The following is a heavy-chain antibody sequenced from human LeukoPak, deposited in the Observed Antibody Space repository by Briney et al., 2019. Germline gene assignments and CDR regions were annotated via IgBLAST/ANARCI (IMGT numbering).Heavy chain of an antibody. V-gene: IGHV1-18*01. J-gene: IGHJ1*01. CDR2: INSHNGNT. CDR3: ARDWLPGIAVAGTLSAEYFQH. CDR1: GYTFSSYG. D-gene: IGHD6-19*01. Sequence: ASVKVSCKASGYTFSSYGFTWVRQAPGQGLEWLGWINSHNGNTVYAQKLQGRVTMTRDTSTSTVYMELSSLRSEDTAVYYCARDWLPGIAVAGTLSAEYFQHWGQGTLVTVSS.